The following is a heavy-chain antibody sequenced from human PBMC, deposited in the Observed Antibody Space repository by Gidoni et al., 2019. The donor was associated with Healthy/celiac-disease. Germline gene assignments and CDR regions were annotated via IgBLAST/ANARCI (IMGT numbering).Heavy chain of an antibody. CDR2: IYPGDSDT. CDR1: GYSFTSYW. D-gene: IGHD2-2*01. J-gene: IGHJ2*01. Sequence: EAQLVQSGAAVKKPGDFLKISCKGSGYSFTSYWHGWVSQMPGKGLEWMGIIYPGDSDTRYSPSFKGQVTFSDGKAISSADLQWSSLKASDTAMYYCARHALVPAAQSTRWVANWYFDLWGRGTLVTVSS. CDR3: ARHALVPAAQSTRWVANWYFDL. V-gene: IGHV5-51*01.